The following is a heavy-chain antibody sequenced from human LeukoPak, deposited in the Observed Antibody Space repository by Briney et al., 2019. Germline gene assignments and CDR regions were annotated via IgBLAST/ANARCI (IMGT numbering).Heavy chain of an antibody. Sequence: GGSLRLSCAASGFTFLRHSMHRIRQAPGKGLEWVAVISYDGSNKYYAASVKGRFAISRDNSKDTLYLEMHSLRSDDTAVYYCARGLIAEEFLRHWGQGTLVTVSS. J-gene: IGHJ1*01. D-gene: IGHD6-13*01. V-gene: IGHV3-30*09. CDR3: ARGLIAEEFLRH. CDR1: GFTFLRHS. CDR2: ISYDGSNK.